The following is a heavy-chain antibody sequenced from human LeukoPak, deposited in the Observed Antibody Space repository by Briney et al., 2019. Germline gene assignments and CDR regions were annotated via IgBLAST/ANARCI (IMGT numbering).Heavy chain of an antibody. CDR1: GYTFTSYG. CDR3: ARQYGSGSCYNDYYYYYMDV. J-gene: IGHJ6*03. Sequence: ASLNVSCKPSGYTFTSYGISWVRQAPGQGLEWMGWISIYNGNTNYAQKLKGRVTITADKSTSTAYMELSSLRSEDRAVYYCARQYGSGSCYNDYYYYYMDVWGKGTTVTVS. CDR2: ISIYNGNT. V-gene: IGHV1-18*01. D-gene: IGHD3-10*01.